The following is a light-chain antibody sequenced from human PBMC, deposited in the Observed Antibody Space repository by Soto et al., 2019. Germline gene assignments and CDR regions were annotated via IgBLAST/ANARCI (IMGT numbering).Light chain of an antibody. CDR3: QQHNGYSERM. Sequence: IQLTQSPSSLSASVGDRVTISCRASQGISSHLAWYQQKPGKAPRLLIYAASTLQSGVPSRFSGSGSGTEFTLTISSLQPDDFATYYCQQHNGYSERMFGQGTKVDIK. CDR2: AAS. V-gene: IGKV1-9*01. J-gene: IGKJ1*01. CDR1: QGISSH.